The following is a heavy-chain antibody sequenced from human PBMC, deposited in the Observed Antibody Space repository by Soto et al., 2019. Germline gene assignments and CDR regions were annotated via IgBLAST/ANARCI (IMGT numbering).Heavy chain of an antibody. Sequence: QVQLVESGGGVVQPGRSLRLSCAASGFTFSSYAMHWVRQAPGKGLEWVAVISYDGSNKYYADSVKGRFTISRDNSKNTLYLQMNSLRAEDTAVYYCARVGYYDSSGYYGGMDVWGQGTTVTVSS. CDR2: ISYDGSNK. CDR3: ARVGYYDSSGYYGGMDV. D-gene: IGHD3-22*01. CDR1: GFTFSSYA. J-gene: IGHJ6*02. V-gene: IGHV3-30-3*01.